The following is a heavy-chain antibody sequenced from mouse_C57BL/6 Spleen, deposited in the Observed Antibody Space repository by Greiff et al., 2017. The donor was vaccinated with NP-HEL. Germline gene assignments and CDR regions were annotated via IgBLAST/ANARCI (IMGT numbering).Heavy chain of an antibody. J-gene: IGHJ4*01. D-gene: IGHD2-3*01. CDR2: IRNKANGYTT. V-gene: IGHV7-3*01. CDR3: ARYWGWLLQGAMDY. Sequence: EVKLVESGGGLVQPGGSLSLSCAASGFTFTDYYMSWVRQPPGKALEWLGFIRNKANGYTTEYSASVKGRFTISRDNSQSILYRQMNALRAEDSATYYCARYWGWLLQGAMDYWGQGTSVTVSS. CDR1: GFTFTDYY.